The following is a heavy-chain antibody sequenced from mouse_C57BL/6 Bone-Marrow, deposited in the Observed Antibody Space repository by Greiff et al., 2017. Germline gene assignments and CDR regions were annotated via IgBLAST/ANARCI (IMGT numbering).Heavy chain of an antibody. V-gene: IGHV14-4*01. J-gene: IGHJ2*01. CDR3: TTGLPRDFDY. CDR1: GFNIKDDY. Sequence: VQLQQSGAELVRPGASVKLSCTASGFNIKDDYMHWVKQRPEQGLEWIGWIDPENGDTEYASKFQGKATIPADTSSNTAYLQLSSLTSEDTAVYYCTTGLPRDFDYWGQGTTLTVSS. D-gene: IGHD3-3*01. CDR2: IDPENGDT.